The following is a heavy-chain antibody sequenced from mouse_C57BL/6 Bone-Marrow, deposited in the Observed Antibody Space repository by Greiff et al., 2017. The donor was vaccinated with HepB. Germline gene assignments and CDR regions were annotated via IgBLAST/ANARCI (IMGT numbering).Heavy chain of an antibody. D-gene: IGHD1-1*01. CDR2: IDPENGDN. CDR1: GYNIKDDY. Sequence: EVQLQQSGAELVRPGASVKLSCTASGYNIKDDYMNWVKQRPEQGLEWIGWIDPENGDNEYAAKFQGKAPITADTSSNTAYMQLSSLTSEDTAVYFCSTTITTVVAPCAMDYWGQGTSVTVSS. CDR3: STTITTVVAPCAMDY. V-gene: IGHV14-4*01. J-gene: IGHJ4*01.